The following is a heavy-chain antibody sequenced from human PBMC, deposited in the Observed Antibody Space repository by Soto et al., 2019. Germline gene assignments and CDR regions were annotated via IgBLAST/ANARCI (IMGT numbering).Heavy chain of an antibody. J-gene: IGHJ4*02. V-gene: IGHV1-69*13. CDR3: ASPKAIFGVYPFDY. D-gene: IGHD3-3*01. CDR2: IIPVFRTA. CDR1: GSTFSSYA. Sequence: ASVKFSCKASGSTFSSYAISCVRQAPGQALEWMGGIIPVFRTANYAQKFQGRVTITADESTSPACMELSSLSTGDPAVYYCASPKAIFGVYPFDYWGQGTLVTVSS.